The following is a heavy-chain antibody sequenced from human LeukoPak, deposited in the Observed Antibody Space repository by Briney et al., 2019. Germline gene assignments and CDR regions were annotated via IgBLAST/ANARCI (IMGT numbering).Heavy chain of an antibody. CDR2: INHSGST. Sequence: SETLSLTCAVYGGSFSGYYWSWIRQPPGKGLEWIGEINHSGSTNYNPSLKSRVTISVDTSKSQFSLKLSSVTAADTAVYYCARVGIAVAGTRYFQHWGQGTLVTVSS. CDR1: GGSFSGYY. CDR3: ARVGIAVAGTRYFQH. V-gene: IGHV4-34*01. J-gene: IGHJ1*01. D-gene: IGHD6-19*01.